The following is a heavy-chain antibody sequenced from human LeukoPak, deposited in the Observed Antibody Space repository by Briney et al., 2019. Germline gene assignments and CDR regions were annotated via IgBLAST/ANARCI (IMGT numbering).Heavy chain of an antibody. J-gene: IGHJ4*02. V-gene: IGHV3-23*01. CDR2: ISGSGGSA. CDR3: AKGDDFWSGYQIDY. D-gene: IGHD3-3*01. CDR1: GFTFSSYA. Sequence: GGSLRLSCAASGFTFSSYAMSWVRQAPGKGLEGVSAISGSGGSAYYADSVKGRFTISRDNSKNTLYLQMNSLRAEDTAVYYCAKGDDFWSGYQIDYWGQGTLVTVSS.